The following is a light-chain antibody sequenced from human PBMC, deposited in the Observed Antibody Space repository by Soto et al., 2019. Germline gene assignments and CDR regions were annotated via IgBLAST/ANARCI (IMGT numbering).Light chain of an antibody. CDR3: GADHGSGSSFVYV. Sequence: QAVVTQPPSASASLGASVTLTCTLSSGYSNYKVDWYQQRPGKGPRFVMRVGTGGIVGSKGDGIPDRFSVLGSGLNRYLTIENIQEEDESDYHCGADHGSGSSFVYVFGTGTKLTVL. CDR1: SGYSNYK. J-gene: IGLJ1*01. CDR2: VGTGGIVG. V-gene: IGLV9-49*01.